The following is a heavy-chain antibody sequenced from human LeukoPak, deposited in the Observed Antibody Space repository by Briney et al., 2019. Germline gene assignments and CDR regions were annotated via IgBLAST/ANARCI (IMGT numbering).Heavy chain of an antibody. V-gene: IGHV4-61*02. Sequence: SQTLSLTCTVSGGSISSGSYYWSWIRQPAGKGLEWIGRIYTSGSTNYNPSLKSRVTISVDTSKHQFSLKLSSVTAADTAVYYCARDLGRYDWYFDLWGRGTLVTVSS. CDR2: IYTSGST. CDR3: ARDLGRYDWYFDL. D-gene: IGHD3-16*01. J-gene: IGHJ2*01. CDR1: GGSISSGSYY.